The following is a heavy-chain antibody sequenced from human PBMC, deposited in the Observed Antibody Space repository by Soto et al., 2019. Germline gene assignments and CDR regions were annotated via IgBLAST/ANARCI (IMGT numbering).Heavy chain of an antibody. J-gene: IGHJ4*02. V-gene: IGHV3-53*02. CDR3: ATDGTPYCGGDCYSH. CDR1: GFTVKRSY. Sequence: EVQLVETGGGLIQPGGSLRLSCAASGFTVKRSYMSWVRQAPGKGLEWVSVVYSGGSTEYADSVKGRFTISRDNSKNTLYVQMNSLRAEDTAVYYCATDGTPYCGGDCYSHWGQGTLVTVSS. CDR2: VYSGGST. D-gene: IGHD2-21*02.